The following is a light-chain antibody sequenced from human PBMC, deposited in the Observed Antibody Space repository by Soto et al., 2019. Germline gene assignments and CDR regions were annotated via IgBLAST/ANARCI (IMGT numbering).Light chain of an antibody. CDR2: GAS. CDR3: QQYGSSPMYT. Sequence: EIVLTQSPGTLSLSPGERATLSCRASQIVSTSYLAWYQQKPGQAPRLLIYGASSRPPGIPDRFSGSGSWTDFTLTISRLESEDFAVYYCQQYGSSPMYTFGQGTKLEIK. CDR1: QIVSTSY. J-gene: IGKJ2*01. V-gene: IGKV3-20*01.